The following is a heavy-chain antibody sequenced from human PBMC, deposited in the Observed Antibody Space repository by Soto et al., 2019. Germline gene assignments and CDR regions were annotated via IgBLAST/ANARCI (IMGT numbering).Heavy chain of an antibody. CDR2: IIPIFGTA. Sequence: QVQLVQSGAEVKKPGSSVKVSCKASGGTFSSYAISWVRQAPGQGLEWMAGIIPIFGTANYAQKFQGRVTIPEDEYTSTVYMELSSLRSEDTAGYYCARGLDIVVVVAATGRDRYYYYGMDVWGQGTTGTVSS. V-gene: IGHV1-69*01. J-gene: IGHJ6*02. CDR1: GGTFSSYA. CDR3: ARGLDIVVVVAATGRDRYYYYGMDV. D-gene: IGHD2-15*01.